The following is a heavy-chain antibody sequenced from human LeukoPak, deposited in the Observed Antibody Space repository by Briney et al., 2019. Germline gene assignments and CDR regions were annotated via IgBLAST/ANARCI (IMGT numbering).Heavy chain of an antibody. CDR1: GFTFTSYT. CDR3: ARNFES. V-gene: IGHV3-48*01. J-gene: IGHJ4*02. CDR2: ITSSSSTI. Sequence: GGSLRLSCAASGFTFTSYTMNWVRQAPGKGLEWVSYITSSSSTIYYADSVKGRFTMSRDNAENSLYLQMNSLRAEDTAVYYCARNFESWGQGTLVTVSS. D-gene: IGHD3-9*01.